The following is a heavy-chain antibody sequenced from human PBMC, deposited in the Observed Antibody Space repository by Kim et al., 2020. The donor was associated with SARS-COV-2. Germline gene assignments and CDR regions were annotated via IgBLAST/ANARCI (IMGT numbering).Heavy chain of an antibody. J-gene: IGHJ5*02. CDR2: IYYSGST. CDR3: ASSSGDSSSWYWFDP. V-gene: IGHV4-59*13. Sequence: SETLSLTCTVSGGSISSYYWSWIRQPPGKGLEWIGYIYYSGSTNYNPSLKSRVTISVDTSKNQFSLKLSSVTAADTAVYYCASSSGDSSSWYWFDPWGQGTLVTVSS. CDR1: GGSISSYY. D-gene: IGHD6-13*01.